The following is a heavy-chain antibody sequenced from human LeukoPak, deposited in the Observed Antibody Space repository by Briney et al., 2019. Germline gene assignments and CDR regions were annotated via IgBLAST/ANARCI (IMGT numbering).Heavy chain of an antibody. Sequence: TPSETLSLTCTVSGGSVSSGSYYWSWIRQPPGKGLEWIGYIYYSGSTNYNPSLKSRVTISVDTSRNQFSLKLSSVTAADTAVYYCARGGYSSSSWGQGTLVTVSS. CDR2: IYYSGST. D-gene: IGHD6-6*01. J-gene: IGHJ4*02. CDR3: ARGGYSSSS. CDR1: GGSVSSGSYY. V-gene: IGHV4-61*01.